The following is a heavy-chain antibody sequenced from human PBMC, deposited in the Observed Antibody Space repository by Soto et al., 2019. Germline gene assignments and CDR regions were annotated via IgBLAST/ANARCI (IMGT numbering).Heavy chain of an antibody. D-gene: IGHD4-17*01. CDR3: ARWDYGDLGYNTYMDV. CDR2: ISAYNGNT. Sequence: ASVKVSCKASGYTFISYGISWVRQAPGQGLEWMGWISAYNGNTNYAQKLQGRVTMTTDTSTSTAYMELRSLRSDDTAVYYCARWDYGDLGYNTYMDVWGKGTTVTVSS. CDR1: GYTFISYG. V-gene: IGHV1-18*01. J-gene: IGHJ6*03.